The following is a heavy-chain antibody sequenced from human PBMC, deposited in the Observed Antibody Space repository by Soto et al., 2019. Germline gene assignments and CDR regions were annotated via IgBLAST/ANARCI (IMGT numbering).Heavy chain of an antibody. Sequence: SETLSLTCNVSAGSITGDSYYLSCIRQPPGKGLEWLGYISYNGRTNYNPSLKSRVTISVDTSRKQFFLRLTSVTAADTAIYYCARDPCGSDCYSGLDYWGQGSLVTVSS. CDR2: ISYNGRT. V-gene: IGHV4-61*01. J-gene: IGHJ4*02. CDR3: ARDPCGSDCYSGLDY. D-gene: IGHD2-21*02. CDR1: AGSITGDSYY.